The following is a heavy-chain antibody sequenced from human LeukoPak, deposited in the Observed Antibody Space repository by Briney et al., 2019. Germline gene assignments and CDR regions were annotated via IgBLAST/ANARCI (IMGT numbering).Heavy chain of an antibody. D-gene: IGHD3-10*01. CDR2: IIPIFGSA. CDR3: AKKARITMVRGVPFDI. J-gene: IGHJ3*02. Sequence: ASVKVSCKASGGTFSSYAISWVRQAPGQGLEWMGGIIPIFGSANYAQKFQDRVTITADKSTITAYMELDSLRSEDTAVYYCAKKARITMVRGVPFDIWGQGTMVTVSS. V-gene: IGHV1-69*06. CDR1: GGTFSSYA.